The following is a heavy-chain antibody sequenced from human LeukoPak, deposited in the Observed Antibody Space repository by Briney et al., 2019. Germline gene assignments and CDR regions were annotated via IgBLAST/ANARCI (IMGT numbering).Heavy chain of an antibody. V-gene: IGHV4-34*01. CDR3: ARGLWGFGTSIVRTYYDYVWGSYRPTYYFDY. Sequence: PSETLSLTCAVYGGSFSGYYWSWIRQPPGKGLEWIGEINHSGSTNYNPSLKSRVTISVDTSKNQFSLKLSSVTAADTAVYYCARGLWGFGTSIVRTYYDYVWGSYRPTYYFDYWGQGTLVTVSS. CDR2: INHSGST. D-gene: IGHD3-16*02. CDR1: GGSFSGYY. J-gene: IGHJ4*02.